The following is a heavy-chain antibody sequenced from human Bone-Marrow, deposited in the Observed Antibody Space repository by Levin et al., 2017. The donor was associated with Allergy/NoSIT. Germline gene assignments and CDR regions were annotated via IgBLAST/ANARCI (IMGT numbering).Heavy chain of an antibody. CDR1: GHTFSDFS. V-gene: IGHV1-2*02. J-gene: IGHJ3*01. CDR3: ALLVSDF. CDR2: INPNTGDS. Sequence: ASVKVSCKASGHTFSDFSLHWVRQAPGQGLEWMGWINPNTGDSDLAQNFQGRVTMTRDTSISKAYLELSGLRSDDTAMYYCALLVSDFWGQGTLVTVSS. D-gene: IGHD2/OR15-2a*01.